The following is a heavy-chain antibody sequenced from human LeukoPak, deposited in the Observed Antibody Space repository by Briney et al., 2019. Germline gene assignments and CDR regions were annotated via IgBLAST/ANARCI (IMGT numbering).Heavy chain of an antibody. CDR2: ISYDGSNK. V-gene: IGHV3-30*07. Sequence: GRSLRLSCAASGFTFSSYAMHWVRQAPGKGLEWVAVISYDGSNKYYADSVKGRFTISRDNSKNTLYLQMNSLRAEDTAVYYCAKAGRGHSSSWYRCWFDPWGQGTLVTVSS. CDR3: AKAGRGHSSSWYRCWFDP. D-gene: IGHD6-13*01. CDR1: GFTFSSYA. J-gene: IGHJ5*02.